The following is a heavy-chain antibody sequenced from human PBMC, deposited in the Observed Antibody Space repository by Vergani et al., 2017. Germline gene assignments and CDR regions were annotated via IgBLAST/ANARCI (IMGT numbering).Heavy chain of an antibody. D-gene: IGHD6-6*01. CDR1: GFTFSTYD. V-gene: IGHV3-13*01. CDR3: ARRDSSSPALDY. CDR2: IGTAGDT. J-gene: IGHJ4*02. Sequence: VQLVESGGGVVQPGRSLRLSCVASGFTFSTYDMHWVRQATGKGLEWVSAIGTAGDTYYPGSVKGRFTISRENAKNSLYLQMNGLRAGDTAVYYCARRDSSSPALDYWGQGTLVTVSS.